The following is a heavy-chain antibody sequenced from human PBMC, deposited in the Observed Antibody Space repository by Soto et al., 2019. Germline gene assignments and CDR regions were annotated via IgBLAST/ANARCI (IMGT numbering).Heavy chain of an antibody. Sequence: EVQLVESGGGLVQPGGSLRLSCAASGLIFSNYEMHWVRQAPGKGLVWVSRINTDGSITDYADSVKGRFTVSRDNAKNTLYLQMNSLRAEDTAVYYCARDTDGLHYWGQGTLVTVSS. J-gene: IGHJ4*02. V-gene: IGHV3-74*01. CDR2: INTDGSIT. CDR1: GLIFSNYE. CDR3: ARDTDGLHY.